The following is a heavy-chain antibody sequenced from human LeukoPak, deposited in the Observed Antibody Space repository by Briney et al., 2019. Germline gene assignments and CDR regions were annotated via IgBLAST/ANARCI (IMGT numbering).Heavy chain of an antibody. CDR1: SGSFSGYY. CDR2: INHSGST. CDR3: ARGVGYNYGYYFDY. Sequence: PSETLSLTCAVYSGSFSGYYWSWIRQPPGKGLEWIGEINHSGSTNYNPSLKSRVTISVDTSKNQFSLKLSSVTAADTAVYYCARGVGYNYGYYFDYWDQGTLVTVSS. D-gene: IGHD5-18*01. J-gene: IGHJ4*02. V-gene: IGHV4-34*01.